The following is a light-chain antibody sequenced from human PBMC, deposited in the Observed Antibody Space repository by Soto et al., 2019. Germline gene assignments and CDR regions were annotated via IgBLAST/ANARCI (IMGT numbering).Light chain of an antibody. CDR2: GAS. Sequence: IVLTQSPGTLSLSPGERATLSCRASRSVSSSHLAWYQQKPGQAPRLLISGASSRATGIPDRFTGSGSGTDFTLTISRLEPEDFAVYYCQQYGSSPRTFGQGTKVDIK. CDR3: QQYGSSPRT. CDR1: RSVSSSH. V-gene: IGKV3-20*01. J-gene: IGKJ1*01.